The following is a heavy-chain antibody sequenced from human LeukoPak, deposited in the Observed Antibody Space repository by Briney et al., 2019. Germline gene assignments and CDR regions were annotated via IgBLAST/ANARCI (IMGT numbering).Heavy chain of an antibody. CDR2: INPNSGGT. CDR3: ARDRAYGSRGSYCLVY. D-gene: IGHD1-26*01. V-gene: IGHV1-2*02. J-gene: IGHJ4*02. Sequence: VSVKVSCKASGYTFTGYYMHWVRQAPGQGLEWMGWINPNSGGTNYAQKFQGRVTMTRDTSISTAYMELSRLRSDDTAVYYCARDRAYGSRGSYCLVYWGQGTLVTVSS. CDR1: GYTFTGYY.